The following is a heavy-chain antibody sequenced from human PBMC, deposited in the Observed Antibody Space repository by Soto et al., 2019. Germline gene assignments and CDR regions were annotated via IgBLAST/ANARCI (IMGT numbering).Heavy chain of an antibody. Sequence: GGSLRLTCAASGFTFSSYGMHWVRQAPGKGLEWVAVISYDGSNKYYADSVKGRFTISRDNSKNTLYLQMNSLRAEDTAVYYFAKDHYDSSGYYYDDYWGQGTLVTVSS. CDR1: GFTFSSYG. CDR3: AKDHYDSSGYYYDDY. V-gene: IGHV3-30*18. D-gene: IGHD3-22*01. CDR2: ISYDGSNK. J-gene: IGHJ4*02.